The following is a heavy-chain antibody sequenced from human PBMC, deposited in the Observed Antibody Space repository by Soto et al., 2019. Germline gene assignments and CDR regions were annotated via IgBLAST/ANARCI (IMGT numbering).Heavy chain of an antibody. V-gene: IGHV1-69*01. CDR1: GGTFNNFA. D-gene: IGHD6-25*01. J-gene: IGHJ6*02. CDR3: ATATISPVSATLYHYGMDV. Sequence: QVQLVQSGAEVQKPGSSVKVSCQASGGTFNNFAFTWVRQAPGQGLECLGGIMPVFHTTNIAQTFQDRIKVTADDFTTTVYMKMTSLRYDDTAVYYCATATISPVSATLYHYGMDVWGQGTTVTVSS. CDR2: IMPVFHTT.